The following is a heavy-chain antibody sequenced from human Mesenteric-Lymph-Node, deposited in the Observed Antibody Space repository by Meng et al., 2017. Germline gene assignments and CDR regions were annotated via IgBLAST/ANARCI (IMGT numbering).Heavy chain of an antibody. CDR2: IYPGDSET. Sequence: GESLKISCKGAGYTFTNYWIGWVRQMPGRGLEWMGIIYPGDSETKYSPSFQGHVTISADKSITTAYLQWSSLMASDTAMYYCARRVHSGNYVEFDYWGQGTQVTVSS. J-gene: IGHJ4*02. V-gene: IGHV5-51*01. D-gene: IGHD1-26*01. CDR1: GYTFTNYW. CDR3: ARRVHSGNYVEFDY.